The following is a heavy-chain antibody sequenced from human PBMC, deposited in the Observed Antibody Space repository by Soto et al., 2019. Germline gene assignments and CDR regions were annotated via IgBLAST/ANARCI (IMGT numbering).Heavy chain of an antibody. CDR3: AALGDSSQQLVYYYYYYYMDV. J-gene: IGHJ6*03. CDR2: IIPILGIA. Sequence: ASVKVSCKASGGTFSSYTISWVRQAPGQGLEWMGRIIPILGIANYAQKFQGRVTITADKSTSTAYMELSSLRSEDTAVDYCAALGDSSQQLVYYYYYYYMDVWGKGTTVTVSS. D-gene: IGHD6-13*01. V-gene: IGHV1-69*02. CDR1: GGTFSSYT.